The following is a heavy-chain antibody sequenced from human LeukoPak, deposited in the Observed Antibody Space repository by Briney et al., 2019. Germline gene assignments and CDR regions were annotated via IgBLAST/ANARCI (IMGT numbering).Heavy chain of an antibody. CDR3: AKAPVTTCSGAYCYPFDY. Sequence: GGSLRLSCAASGFTLSSYAMSWVRQGPGKGLEWVSAISVSGNTYHADSVKGRFTISRDSSKNTLYLQMNSLRAEDTAVYYCAKAPVTTCSGAYCYPFDYWGQGTLVTVSS. D-gene: IGHD2-15*01. CDR2: ISVSGNT. V-gene: IGHV3-23*01. CDR1: GFTLSSYA. J-gene: IGHJ4*02.